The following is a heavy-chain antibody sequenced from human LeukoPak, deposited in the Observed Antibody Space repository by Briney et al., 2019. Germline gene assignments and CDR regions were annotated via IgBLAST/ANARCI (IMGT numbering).Heavy chain of an antibody. CDR3: ARGEWGLYPFDY. V-gene: IGHV3-33*01. D-gene: IGHD1-26*01. Sequence: GGSLRLSCAASGFTFSSYGMHWVRQAPGKGLEWVAVIWYDGSNKYYADSVKGRFTISRDNSKNTLYLQLNSLTTDDTAMYYCARGEWGLYPFDYWGQGTLVTVSS. CDR2: IWYDGSNK. CDR1: GFTFSSYG. J-gene: IGHJ4*02.